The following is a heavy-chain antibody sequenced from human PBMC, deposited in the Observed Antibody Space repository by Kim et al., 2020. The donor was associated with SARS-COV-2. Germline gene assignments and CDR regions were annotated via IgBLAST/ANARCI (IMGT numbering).Heavy chain of an antibody. CDR2: INHSGST. CDR3: ARTRVITMVRGVSPRFDY. CDR1: GGSFSGYY. V-gene: IGHV4-34*01. Sequence: SETLSLTCAVYGGSFSGYYWSWIRQPPGKGLEWIGEINHSGSTNYNPSLKSRVTISVDTSKNQFSLKLSSVTAADTAVYYCARTRVITMVRGVSPRFDYWGQGTLVTVSS. D-gene: IGHD3-10*01. J-gene: IGHJ4*02.